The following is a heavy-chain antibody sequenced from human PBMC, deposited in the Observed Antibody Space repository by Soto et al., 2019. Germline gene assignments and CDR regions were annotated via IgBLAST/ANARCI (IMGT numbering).Heavy chain of an antibody. CDR2: INPNSGGT. D-gene: IGHD3-22*01. Sequence: ASVKVSCKASGYTFAGYYMHWVRQAPGQGLEWMGWINPNSGGTRSAQKFQGRVTMTRDTSISTAYMELSRLRSDDTAVYYCARRKGDYYDSSGYHYYFDYWGQGTLVTVSS. CDR1: GYTFAGYY. CDR3: ARRKGDYYDSSGYHYYFDY. V-gene: IGHV1-2*02. J-gene: IGHJ4*02.